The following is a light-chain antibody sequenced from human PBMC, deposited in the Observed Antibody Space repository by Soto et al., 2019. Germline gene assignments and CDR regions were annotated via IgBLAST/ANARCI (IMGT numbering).Light chain of an antibody. CDR3: QQYNSCPQT. Sequence: DIQMTQSPSTLSASVGDRVTITCRASQSIRNYFAWYQQKPGQAPKLLIYNASTLETGVPSRFSGSGSGTEFTLTISSLQPDDFAAYYCQQYNSCPQTFGQGTKVEIK. V-gene: IGKV1-5*01. CDR2: NAS. CDR1: QSIRNY. J-gene: IGKJ1*01.